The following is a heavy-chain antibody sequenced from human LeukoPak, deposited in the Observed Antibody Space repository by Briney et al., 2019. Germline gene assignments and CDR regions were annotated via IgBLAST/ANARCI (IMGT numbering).Heavy chain of an antibody. J-gene: IGHJ4*02. Sequence: GGSLRLSCAASGFTFSSYAMSWVRQAPGKGLEWVSAISVSGGSTYYADSVKGRFTISRDNSKNTLYLQMNGLRAEDTAVYYCAKDSSGSSGWSADDYWGQGTLVTVSS. CDR3: AKDSSGSSGWSADDY. CDR2: ISVSGGST. CDR1: GFTFSSYA. V-gene: IGHV3-23*01. D-gene: IGHD6-19*01.